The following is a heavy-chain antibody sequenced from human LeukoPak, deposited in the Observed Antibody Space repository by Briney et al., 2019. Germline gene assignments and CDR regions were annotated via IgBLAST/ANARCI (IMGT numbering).Heavy chain of an antibody. V-gene: IGHV5-51*01. D-gene: IGHD6-13*01. CDR3: ARHTSSWYSASSSGMDV. J-gene: IGHJ6*02. CDR1: GYRFTNYW. Sequence: GESLKISCEGSGYRFTNYWIAWVRQMPGKGLEWMGFIYPGDSDARYSPSFQGQVTISADKSINTVYLQWNSLKASDSAMYCCARHTSSWYSASSSGMDVWGQGTTVTVSS. CDR2: IYPGDSDA.